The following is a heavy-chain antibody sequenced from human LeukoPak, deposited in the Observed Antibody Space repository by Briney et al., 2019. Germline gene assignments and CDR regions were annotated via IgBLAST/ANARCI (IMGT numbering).Heavy chain of an antibody. Sequence: SETLSLTCAVYGGSFSGYYWSWIRQPPGKGLEWIGEINHSGSTNYNPSLKSRVTISVDTSKNQFSLKLSSVTAADTSVYYCARGSGPDPIDYWGRGTLVTVSS. J-gene: IGHJ4*02. D-gene: IGHD3-10*01. V-gene: IGHV4-34*01. CDR1: GGSFSGYY. CDR2: INHSGST. CDR3: ARGSGPDPIDY.